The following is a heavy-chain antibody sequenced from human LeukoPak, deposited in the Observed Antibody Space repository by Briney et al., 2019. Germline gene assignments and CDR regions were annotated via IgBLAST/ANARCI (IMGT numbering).Heavy chain of an antibody. J-gene: IGHJ3*02. CDR2: ISGSGGST. V-gene: IGHV3-23*01. CDR1: GFTFSSYA. D-gene: IGHD3-22*01. CDR3: WLSYYDSSGYYYPGAFDI. Sequence: QPGGSLRLSCAASGFTFSSYAMSWVRQAPGKGLEWVSAISGSGGSTYYADSVKGRFTISRDNSKNTLYLQMNSLRAEDTAVYYCWLSYYDSSGYYYPGAFDIWGQGTMVTVSS.